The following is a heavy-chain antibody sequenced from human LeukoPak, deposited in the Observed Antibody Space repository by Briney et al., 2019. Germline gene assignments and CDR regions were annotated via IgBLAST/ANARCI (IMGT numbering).Heavy chain of an antibody. Sequence: GGSLRLSCTASGFTFSNYAMTWVRQAPGKGLEWVASIRGGGDTKYYADSVKGRFTISRDNSKNTLFLQMNSLGGEDTAVYYCSGDPNGDYVGAFDMWGPGTMVTVSS. J-gene: IGHJ3*02. CDR2: IRGGGDTK. CDR1: GFTFSNYA. V-gene: IGHV3-23*01. D-gene: IGHD4-17*01. CDR3: SGDPNGDYVGAFDM.